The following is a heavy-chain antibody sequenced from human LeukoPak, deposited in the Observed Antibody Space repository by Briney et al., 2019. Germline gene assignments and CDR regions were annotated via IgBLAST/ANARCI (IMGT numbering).Heavy chain of an antibody. J-gene: IGHJ6*02. CDR1: GFTFSSYE. CDR3: AGGFGSGYDSNGMDV. V-gene: IGHV3-48*03. CDR2: ISSSGSTT. D-gene: IGHD5-12*01. Sequence: PGGSPRLSCAASGFTFSSYEMNWVRQAPGKGLEWVSYISSSGSTTYSADSVKGRFTISRDNAKNSLYLQMNSLRAEDTAVYYCAGGFGSGYDSNGMDVWGQGTTVTVSS.